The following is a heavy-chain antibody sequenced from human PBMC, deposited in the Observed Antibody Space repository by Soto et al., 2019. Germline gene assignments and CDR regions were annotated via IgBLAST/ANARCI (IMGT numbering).Heavy chain of an antibody. J-gene: IGHJ2*01. V-gene: IGHV1-18*01. CDR2: ISAYNGNT. D-gene: IGHD3-9*01. CDR3: ARDRSYYDILTGYNYWYFDL. CDR1: GYTFTSYG. Sequence: QVQLVQSGAEVKKPGASVKVSCKASGYTFTSYGISWVRQAPGQGLEWMGWISAYNGNTNYAQQLQGRVTMTTDTSTSTAYMELRSLRSDDTAVYYCARDRSYYDILTGYNYWYFDLWGRGTLVTVSS.